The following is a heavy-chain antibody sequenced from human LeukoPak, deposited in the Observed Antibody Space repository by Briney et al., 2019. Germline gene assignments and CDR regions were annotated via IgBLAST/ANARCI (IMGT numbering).Heavy chain of an antibody. CDR3: ARGPSGYHNT. CDR2: INQDGSEK. Sequence: TGGSLRLSCAASGFTFSNFWMSWVRQAPGKGLEWVANINQDGSEKNYVDSVKGRFTISRDSAKNSLYLQMDSLRAEDTAVYYCARGPSGYHNTGGQGTLVTVSS. V-gene: IGHV3-7*01. J-gene: IGHJ4*02. CDR1: GFTFSNFW. D-gene: IGHD5-12*01.